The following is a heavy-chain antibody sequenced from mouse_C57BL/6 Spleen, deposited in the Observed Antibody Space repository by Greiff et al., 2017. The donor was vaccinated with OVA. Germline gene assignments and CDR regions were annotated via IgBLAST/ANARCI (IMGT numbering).Heavy chain of an antibody. Sequence: EVHLVESGGGLVQPKGSLKLSCAASGFRFNTYAMNWVRQAPGKGLEWVARIRSKSNNYATYYADSVKDRFTISRDDSESMLYLQMNNLKTEDTAMYYCVRRDSSGYAWFAYWGQGTLVTVSA. CDR1: GFRFNTYA. J-gene: IGHJ3*01. CDR2: IRSKSNNYAT. CDR3: VRRDSSGYAWFAY. D-gene: IGHD3-2*02. V-gene: IGHV10-1*01.